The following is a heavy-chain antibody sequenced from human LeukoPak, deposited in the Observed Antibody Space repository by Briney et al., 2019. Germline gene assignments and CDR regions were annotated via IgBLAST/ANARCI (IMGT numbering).Heavy chain of an antibody. CDR2: IYYIVTI. D-gene: IGHD4-23*01. CDR3: TRRTTVVIKGFDY. CDR1: GDSLSSYY. V-gene: IGHV4-59*01. J-gene: IGHJ4*02. Sequence: SETLSLTCTVPGDSLSSYYCSWVRPPPRERLGRIGYIYYIVTINYNPSLTSRVTIPVATTKTQISLILNSVTAADTAMYFSTRRTTVVIKGFDYWGQGTLVTVSS.